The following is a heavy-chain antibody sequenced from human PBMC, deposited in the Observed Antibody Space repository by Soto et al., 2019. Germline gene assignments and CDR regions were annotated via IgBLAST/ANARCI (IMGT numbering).Heavy chain of an antibody. CDR2: IYPGDSDT. CDR1: GYSFTSYW. D-gene: IGHD6-19*01. Sequence: PGESLKISCKGSGYSFTSYWIGWVRQMPGKGLEWMGIIYPGDSDTRYSPSFQGQVAFSADKSISTACLQWSGLKASDTAIYYCARRLSTGWFFDFRGQGTLVTVSS. J-gene: IGHJ4*02. V-gene: IGHV5-51*01. CDR3: ARRLSTGWFFDF.